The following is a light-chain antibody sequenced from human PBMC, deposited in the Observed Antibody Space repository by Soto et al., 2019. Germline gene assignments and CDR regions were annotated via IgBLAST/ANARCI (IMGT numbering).Light chain of an antibody. V-gene: IGKV3-15*01. CDR3: QQYNNWPWT. Sequence: EIVMTQSPATLSVSPGGRATLSCRASQSISDTLAWYQQKPGQAPRLLIYGASKRPTGFPARFSGSGSGTDFTLTISSLQSEDFAVYYCQQYNNWPWTFGQGTKVEIK. CDR1: QSISDT. CDR2: GAS. J-gene: IGKJ1*01.